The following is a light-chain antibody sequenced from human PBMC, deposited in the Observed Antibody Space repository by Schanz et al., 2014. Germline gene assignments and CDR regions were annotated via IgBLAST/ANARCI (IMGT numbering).Light chain of an antibody. CDR2: WAS. J-gene: IGKJ3*01. CDR3: QQYYSTPPT. Sequence: DIVMTQSPDSLPVSLGERATINCKSSQSVLYTSDSKNYLAWYQHKPGQPPKLLISWASTRESGVPDRFTGSGSGTDFTLTISGLQAEDVAVYYCQQYYSTPPTFGPGTKVDNK. V-gene: IGKV4-1*01. CDR1: QSVLYTSDSKNY.